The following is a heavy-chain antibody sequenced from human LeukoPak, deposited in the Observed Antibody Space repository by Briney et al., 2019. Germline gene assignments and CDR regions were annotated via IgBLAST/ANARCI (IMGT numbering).Heavy chain of an antibody. CDR2: ISSSSSTI. CDR3: ASLPYYYDNNWFDP. CDR1: GFTFSSYS. Sequence: LSGGSLRLSCAASGFTFSSYSMNWVRQAPGKGLEWVSYISSSSSTIYYADSVKGRFTISRDNAKNSLYLQMNSLRAEDTAVYYCASLPYYYDNNWFDPWGQGTLVTVSS. V-gene: IGHV3-48*04. D-gene: IGHD3-22*01. J-gene: IGHJ5*02.